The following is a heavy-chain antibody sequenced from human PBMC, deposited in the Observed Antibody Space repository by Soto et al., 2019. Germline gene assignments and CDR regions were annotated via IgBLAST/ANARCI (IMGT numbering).Heavy chain of an antibody. CDR2: ISYDGGNK. CDR3: AKVTGYCSSSSCYREYYYYYGLDV. Sequence: GGSLRLSCAASGFTFSSYGMHWVRQAPGKGLEWVAVISYDGGNKYYGDSVKGRFSIPRDNPKNTLYLQMNSLRPEDTAVYYCAKVTGYCSSSSCYREYYYYYGLDVWGQGTTVTVSS. CDR1: GFTFSSYG. V-gene: IGHV3-30*18. D-gene: IGHD2-2*01. J-gene: IGHJ6*02.